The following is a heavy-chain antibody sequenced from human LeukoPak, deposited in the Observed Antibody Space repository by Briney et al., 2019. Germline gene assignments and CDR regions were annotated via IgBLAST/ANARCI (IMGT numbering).Heavy chain of an antibody. V-gene: IGHV3-30*04. CDR2: ISYDGSNK. Sequence: GRSLRLPCAASGFTFSSYAMHWVRQAPGKGLEWVAVISYDGSNKYYADSVKGRFTISRDISTNTLFLQMNSLRAEDTAMFYCAKGIYGGNTMFYFDHWGQGTLVAVSS. CDR3: AKGIYGGNTMFYFDH. J-gene: IGHJ4*02. CDR1: GFTFSSYA. D-gene: IGHD4-23*01.